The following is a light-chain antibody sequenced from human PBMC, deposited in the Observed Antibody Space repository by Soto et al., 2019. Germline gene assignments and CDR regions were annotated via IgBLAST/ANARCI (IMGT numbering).Light chain of an antibody. V-gene: IGLV2-8*01. J-gene: IGLJ1*01. CDR2: EVS. CDR3: SSYAGSKNLV. Sequence: QSVLTQPPSASGSPGQSVTISCTGTSSDVGGYNYVSWHQQHPGKAPKLMIYEVSKRPSGVPDRFSGSKSGNTASLTVSGLQAEDEADDYCSSYAGSKNLVFGTGTKVTVL. CDR1: SSDVGGYNY.